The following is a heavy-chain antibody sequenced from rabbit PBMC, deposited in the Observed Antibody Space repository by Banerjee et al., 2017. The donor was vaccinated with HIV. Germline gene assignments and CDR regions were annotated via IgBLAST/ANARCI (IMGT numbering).Heavy chain of an antibody. CDR3: AREHSYTDYGDFNL. CDR1: GFSFSSSYY. D-gene: IGHD2-1*01. CDR2: IYAGSSGST. V-gene: IGHV1S45*01. J-gene: IGHJ4*01. Sequence: QEQLEESGGDLVKPEGSLTLTCTASGFSFSSSYYMCWVRQAPGKGLEWIACIYAGSSGSTYYASWAKGRFPISKTSSTTVTLQLNSLTAADTATYFCAREHSYTDYGDFNLWGQGTLVTVS.